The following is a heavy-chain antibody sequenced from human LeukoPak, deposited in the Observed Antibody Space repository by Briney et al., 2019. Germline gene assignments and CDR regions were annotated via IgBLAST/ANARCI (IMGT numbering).Heavy chain of an antibody. CDR2: IIPILGIA. Sequence: SVKVSCKASGGTFSSYAISWVRQAPGQGLEWMGRIIPILGIANYAQKFQGRVTITADEPTRTAYMELTYVRSDDTAVYYCTIIPNVILFTHYFEYWGQGTLVTVSS. CDR3: TIIPNVILFTHYFEY. CDR1: GGTFSSYA. D-gene: IGHD2-21*01. J-gene: IGHJ4*02. V-gene: IGHV1-69*04.